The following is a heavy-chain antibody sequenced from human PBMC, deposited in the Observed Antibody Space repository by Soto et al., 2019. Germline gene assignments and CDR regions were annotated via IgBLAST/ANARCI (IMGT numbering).Heavy chain of an antibody. CDR2: SFSDGST. CDR1: GFTVSNNY. J-gene: IGHJ4*02. CDR3: ARDPFQVFGY. V-gene: IGHV3-66*01. Sequence: EVQVVESGGGLVQPGGSLRLSCAASGFTVSNNYMSWVRQAPGKGLEWISVSFSDGSTYYADSVKGRFTISRDNPENNLYLQINSMKAEDTAVYYCARDPFQVFGYWGKGTLVTVSS.